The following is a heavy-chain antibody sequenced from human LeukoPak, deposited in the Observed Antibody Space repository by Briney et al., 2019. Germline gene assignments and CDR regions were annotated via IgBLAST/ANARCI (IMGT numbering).Heavy chain of an antibody. Sequence: SGGSLRLSCAASGFTVSRNYMSWVRQAPGKGLEWVSAISGSGGSTYYADSVKGRFTISRDNSKNTLYLQMNSLRAEDTAVYYCAKHSTGVECWGRGTLVTVSS. D-gene: IGHD3-10*01. CDR3: AKHSTGVEC. V-gene: IGHV3-23*01. CDR2: ISGSGGST. J-gene: IGHJ2*01. CDR1: GFTVSRNY.